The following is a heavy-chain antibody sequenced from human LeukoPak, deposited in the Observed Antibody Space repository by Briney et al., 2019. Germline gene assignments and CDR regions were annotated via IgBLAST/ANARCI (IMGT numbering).Heavy chain of an antibody. J-gene: IGHJ5*02. CDR2: IYYSGTT. D-gene: IGHD3-22*01. CDR3: ARDTPYSYDSSGYPSYNWFDP. CDR1: GGSISSGGYS. Sequence: SETLSLTCAVSGGSISSGGYSWTWIRQPPGKGLECIGHIYYSGTTYYNPSLKSRVTISVDTSKNQFSLKLSSVTAPDTAVYYCARDTPYSYDSSGYPSYNWFDPWGQGTLVTVSS. V-gene: IGHV4-30-4*07.